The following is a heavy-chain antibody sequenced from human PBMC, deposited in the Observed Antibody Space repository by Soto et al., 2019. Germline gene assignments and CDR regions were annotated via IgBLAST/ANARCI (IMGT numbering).Heavy chain of an antibody. V-gene: IGHV3-48*01. J-gene: IGHJ4*02. Sequence: EVQLVKSGGGLVQPGGSLTLSCAASGFTFSSYSMIWVRQPPGKGLECISYIDSGGGTIYQTDSVKGRFTISGDNAKNSLYLQMNSLRGEDTAVYYCARRTSGWYSDYWGLGTLVTVSS. CDR1: GFTFSSYS. CDR2: IDSGGGTI. D-gene: IGHD6-19*01. CDR3: ARRTSGWYSDY.